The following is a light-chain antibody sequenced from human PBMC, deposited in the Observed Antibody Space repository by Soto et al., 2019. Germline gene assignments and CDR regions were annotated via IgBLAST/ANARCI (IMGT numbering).Light chain of an antibody. J-gene: IGKJ1*01. CDR2: DAS. Sequence: DIQMTQSPSTLSASVGDRVAITCRASQSISQWVAWYQQKPGRAPELLIYDASKLKSGVPSRFSGSGSGTDFTLTISSLQSEDFAVYYCQQYNNWPRTFGQGTKGDIK. V-gene: IGKV1-5*01. CDR1: QSISQW. CDR3: QQYNNWPRT.